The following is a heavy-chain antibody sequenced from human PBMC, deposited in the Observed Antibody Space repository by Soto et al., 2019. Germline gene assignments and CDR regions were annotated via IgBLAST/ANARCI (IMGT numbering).Heavy chain of an antibody. CDR3: ARDSPDDYDILTGQYSGGAFDI. V-gene: IGHV4-59*01. J-gene: IGHJ3*02. Sequence: PSETLSLTCTVSGGSISSYYWSWIRQPPGKGLEWIGYIYYSGSTNYNPSLKSRVTISVDTSKNQFSLKLSSVTAADTAVYYCARDSPDDYDILTGQYSGGAFDIWGQGTMVTVSS. CDR2: IYYSGST. D-gene: IGHD3-9*01. CDR1: GGSISSYY.